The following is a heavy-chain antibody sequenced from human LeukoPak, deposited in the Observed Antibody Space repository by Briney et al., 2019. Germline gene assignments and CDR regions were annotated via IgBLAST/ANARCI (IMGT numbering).Heavy chain of an antibody. CDR1: GFSFSSFE. CDR2: ISSSGSTI. Sequence: GGSLRLSCAASGFSFSSFEMNWVRQAPGKGLEWVSYISSSGSTIYYADSVKGRFTISRDNAKNSLYLQMNSLRAEDTAVYYCARAMMTTAGGVFDYWGQGTLVTVSS. D-gene: IGHD6-13*01. V-gene: IGHV3-48*03. J-gene: IGHJ4*02. CDR3: ARAMMTTAGGVFDY.